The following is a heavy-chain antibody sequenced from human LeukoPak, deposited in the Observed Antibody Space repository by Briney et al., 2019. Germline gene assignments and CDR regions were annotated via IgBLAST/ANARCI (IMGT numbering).Heavy chain of an antibody. CDR3: ARDQSYSSGWYGGNYYFDY. Sequence: AYVDSVRGRFTISRDNAKNSLYLEMNSLRVEDTAVYYCARDQSYSSGWYGGNYYFDYWGQGTLVTISS. J-gene: IGHJ4*02. V-gene: IGHV3-9*01. D-gene: IGHD6-19*01.